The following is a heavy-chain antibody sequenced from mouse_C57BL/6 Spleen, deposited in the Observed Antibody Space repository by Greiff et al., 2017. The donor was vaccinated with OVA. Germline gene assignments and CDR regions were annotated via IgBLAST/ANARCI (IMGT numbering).Heavy chain of an antibody. CDR2: IWSGGST. V-gene: IGHV2-5*01. J-gene: IGHJ4*01. Sequence: QVQLQQSGPGLVQPSQSLSITCTVSGFSFTSYCVHWVRQSPGKGLEWLGVIWSGGSTDYNAAFMSRLSITKDNSKSQVFVKMNSIQADDTAIYYCSKGDYLGAIDYWGQGTSVTVSS. D-gene: IGHD5-5*01. CDR1: GFSFTSYC. CDR3: SKGDYLGAIDY.